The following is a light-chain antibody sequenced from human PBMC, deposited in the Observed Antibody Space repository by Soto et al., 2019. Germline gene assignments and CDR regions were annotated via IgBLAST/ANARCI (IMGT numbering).Light chain of an antibody. V-gene: IGKV3-20*01. CDR2: GAS. CDR1: QSVSSY. J-gene: IGKJ1*01. Sequence: EIVLTQSPGTLSLSPVERATLSCMASQSVSSYLAWYQQKPGQAPRLLIYGASSRATGIPDRFSGSGSGTDFTLTISSLQPDDFATYYCQHYNSYSEAFGQGTKVDIK. CDR3: QHYNSYSEA.